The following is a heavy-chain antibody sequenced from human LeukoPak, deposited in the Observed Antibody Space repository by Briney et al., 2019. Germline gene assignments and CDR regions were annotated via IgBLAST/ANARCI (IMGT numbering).Heavy chain of an antibody. CDR2: IHYSGST. V-gene: IGHV4-59*11. Sequence: SETLSLTCTVSGGSISRHYWSWIRQPPGKGLEWIGYIHYSGSTNYSPSLKSRVTMSVDTSKNQFSLKLSSVTAADTAVYYCARTSGPANYWGQRRLVTVSS. J-gene: IGHJ4*02. CDR3: ARTSGPANY. CDR1: GGSISRHY. D-gene: IGHD6-19*01.